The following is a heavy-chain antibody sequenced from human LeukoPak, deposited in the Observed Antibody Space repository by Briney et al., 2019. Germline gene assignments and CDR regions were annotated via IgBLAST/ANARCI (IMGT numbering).Heavy chain of an antibody. CDR3: ARGGIAAAYYYYYYGMDV. D-gene: IGHD6-13*01. CDR1: GGTFSSYA. J-gene: IGHJ6*02. CDR2: IIPIFGTA. Sequence: SVNVSCKASGGTFSSYAISWVRQAPGQGLEWMGGIIPIFGTANYAQKFQGRVTITADESTSTAYMELSSLRSEDTAVYYCARGGIAAAYYYYYYGMDVWGQGTTVTVSS. V-gene: IGHV1-69*13.